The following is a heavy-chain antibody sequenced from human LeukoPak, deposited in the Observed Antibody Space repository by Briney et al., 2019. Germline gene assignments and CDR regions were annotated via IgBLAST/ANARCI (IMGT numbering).Heavy chain of an antibody. D-gene: IGHD2-15*01. Sequence: GESLKISCQASGYSFTSPRIGWVRQMPGKGLEWMGTIFPADSDTRYSPSFQGQVTISVDKSNKTAYLQWSSLKASGTAIYYCARLSGGSPWGQGTLVTVSS. V-gene: IGHV5-51*01. J-gene: IGHJ5*02. CDR1: GYSFTSPR. CDR3: ARLSGGSP. CDR2: IFPADSDT.